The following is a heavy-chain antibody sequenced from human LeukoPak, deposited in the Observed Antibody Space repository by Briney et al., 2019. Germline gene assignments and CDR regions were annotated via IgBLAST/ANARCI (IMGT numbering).Heavy chain of an antibody. CDR2: IYYSGST. D-gene: IGHD2-2*02. CDR1: GGSISSGDYY. CDR3: ARLAIVVVPAAIRWFDP. J-gene: IGHJ5*02. Sequence: SETLSLTCTVSGGSISSGDYYWSWIRQPPGKGLEWIGYIYYSGSTYYNPSLKNRVTISVDTSKNQFSLKLSSVTAADTAVYYCARLAIVVVPAAIRWFDPWGQGTLVTVSS. V-gene: IGHV4-30-4*01.